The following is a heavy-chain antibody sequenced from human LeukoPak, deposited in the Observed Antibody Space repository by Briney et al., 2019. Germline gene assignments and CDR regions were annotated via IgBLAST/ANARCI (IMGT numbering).Heavy chain of an antibody. Sequence: PSETLSLTCAVYGGSFSGYYWSWIRQPPGKGLEWIGEINHSGSTNYNPSLKSRVTISVDTSKNQFSLKLSSVTAADTAVYYCARGTWGYSYGWDRYYYMDVWGKGTTVTVSS. CDR3: ARGTWGYSYGWDRYYYMDV. D-gene: IGHD5-18*01. J-gene: IGHJ6*03. CDR1: GGSFSGYY. V-gene: IGHV4-34*01. CDR2: INHSGST.